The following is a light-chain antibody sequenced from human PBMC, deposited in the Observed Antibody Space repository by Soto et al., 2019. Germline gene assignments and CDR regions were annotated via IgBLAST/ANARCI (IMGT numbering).Light chain of an antibody. CDR2: GAS. Sequence: DIQMTQSPSSLSASVGDRVTITCRASQSIASYLNWYQQKPGKAPQLLIHGASSLQSGVPSRFSGTGSGTDFTVTISSLQLEDFATYYCQQSYSTPRTFGQGTKLEI. CDR3: QQSYSTPRT. V-gene: IGKV1-39*01. J-gene: IGKJ2*01. CDR1: QSIASY.